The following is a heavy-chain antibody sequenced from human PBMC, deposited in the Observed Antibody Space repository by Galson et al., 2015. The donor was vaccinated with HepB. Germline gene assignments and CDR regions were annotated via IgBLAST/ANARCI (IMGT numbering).Heavy chain of an antibody. V-gene: IGHV3-23*01. CDR3: AKRCGGDCYSYAFDI. CDR2: ISGSGGST. CDR1: GFTFSSYA. D-gene: IGHD2-21*02. Sequence: SLRLSCAASGFTFSSYAMSWVRQAPGKGLEWVSAISGSGGSTYYADSVKSRFTISRDNSKNTLYLQMNSLRAEDTAVYYCAKRCGGDCYSYAFDIWGQGTMVTVSS. J-gene: IGHJ3*02.